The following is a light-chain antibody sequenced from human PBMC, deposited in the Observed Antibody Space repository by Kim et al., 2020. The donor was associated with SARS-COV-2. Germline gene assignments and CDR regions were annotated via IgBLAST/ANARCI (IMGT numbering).Light chain of an antibody. Sequence: EVVLTQSPATLSLSPGERATLSCRASQSVSSSLAWYQQTPGQTPRLLIYDASKRASGVPARFSGSGSGTDFTLTISSLAPEDFAVYYCQQRNFWPLTFGGGTKVEIK. V-gene: IGKV3-11*01. J-gene: IGKJ4*01. CDR3: QQRNFWPLT. CDR2: DAS. CDR1: QSVSSS.